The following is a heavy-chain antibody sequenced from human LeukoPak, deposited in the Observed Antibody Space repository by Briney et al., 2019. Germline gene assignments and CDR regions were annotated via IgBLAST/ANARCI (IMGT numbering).Heavy chain of an antibody. J-gene: IGHJ4*02. Sequence: AASVKVSCKASGYTFTSYGISWVRQAPGQGLEWMGRIIPILGIANYAQKFQGRVTITADKSTSTAYMELSSLRSEDTAVYYCARSQPIYCSSTSCYPDYWGQGTLVTVSS. CDR1: GYTFTSYG. D-gene: IGHD2-2*01. CDR3: ARSQPIYCSSTSCYPDY. CDR2: IIPILGIA. V-gene: IGHV1-69*04.